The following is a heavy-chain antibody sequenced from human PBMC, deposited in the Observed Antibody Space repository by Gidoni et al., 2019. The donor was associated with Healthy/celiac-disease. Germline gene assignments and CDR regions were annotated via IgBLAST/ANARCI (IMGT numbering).Heavy chain of an antibody. J-gene: IGHJ1*01. CDR2: IYSGGST. CDR1: GFTVSINY. Sequence: EVQLVESGGGLVQPGGSLRLSCAAYGFTVSINYMNWVRQAPGKGLEWVSFIYSGGSTYYADSVKGRFTISRDNSKNTLYLQMNSLGAEDTAVYYCAREGFSSEYFQHWGQGTLVTVSS. D-gene: IGHD3-3*02. V-gene: IGHV3-66*01. CDR3: AREGFSSEYFQH.